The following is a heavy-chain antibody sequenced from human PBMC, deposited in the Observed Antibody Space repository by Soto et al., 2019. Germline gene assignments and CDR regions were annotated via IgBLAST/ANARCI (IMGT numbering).Heavy chain of an antibody. D-gene: IGHD3-22*01. CDR2: ICYSGST. CDR3: AGGGSIVVSTRRLMDF. CDR1: GGSISSGGNY. J-gene: IGHJ6*04. V-gene: IGHV4-31*03. Sequence: SETLSLTCTVSGGSISSGGNYWSWIRQHPGKGLEWIGNICYSGSTNYSPSLKSRITISIDTQKNQFSLQLSSVTVADTAVYYCAGGGSIVVSTRRLMDFRGKGTTVTVSS.